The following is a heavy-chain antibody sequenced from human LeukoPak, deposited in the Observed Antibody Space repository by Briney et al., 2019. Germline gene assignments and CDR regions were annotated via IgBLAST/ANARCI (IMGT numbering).Heavy chain of an antibody. V-gene: IGHV3-23*01. CDR2: ISYNGGTT. D-gene: IGHD2-15*01. CDR1: GFTFSNYG. Sequence: GGSLRLSCAASGFTFSNYGMIWVRQAPGKGLEWVSIISYNGGTTPYADSVRGRFTISRDNSKNTLFLQMNSLRAEDTAIYYCASRGCSGGSCYSGDFWGQGTLVTVSS. CDR3: ASRGCSGGSCYSGDF. J-gene: IGHJ4*02.